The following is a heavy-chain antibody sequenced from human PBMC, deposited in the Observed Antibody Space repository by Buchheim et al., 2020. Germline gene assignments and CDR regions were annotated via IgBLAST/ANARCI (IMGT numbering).Heavy chain of an antibody. CDR2: IYYSGST. V-gene: IGHV4-30-4*01. Sequence: QVQLQESGPGLVKPSQTLSLTCTVSGGSISSGDYYWSWIRQPPGKGLEWIGYIYYSGSTYYNPSPKSRVTISVDTSKNPFSLKLSSVTAADTAVYYCARARVMITFGGVIVTHAIDYWGQGTL. D-gene: IGHD3-16*02. CDR1: GGSISSGDYY. J-gene: IGHJ4*02. CDR3: ARARVMITFGGVIVTHAIDY.